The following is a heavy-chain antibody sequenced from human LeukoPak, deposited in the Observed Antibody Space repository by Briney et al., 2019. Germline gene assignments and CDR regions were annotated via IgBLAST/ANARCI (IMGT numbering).Heavy chain of an antibody. CDR1: GFTFSSYG. D-gene: IGHD3-10*01. V-gene: IGHV3-30*02. Sequence: PGGSLRLSWGASGFTFSSYGMHWVRQAPGKGLEWVAFIRYDGSNKYYADSVKGRFTISRDNSKNTLFLQMNSLRAEDTAVYYCAKDADYYYGSGNNMDIWGKGTTVTISS. CDR2: IRYDGSNK. J-gene: IGHJ6*03. CDR3: AKDADYYYGSGNNMDI.